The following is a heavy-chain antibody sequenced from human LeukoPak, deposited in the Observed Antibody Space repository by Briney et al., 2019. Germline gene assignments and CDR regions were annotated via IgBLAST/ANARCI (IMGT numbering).Heavy chain of an antibody. CDR3: ASDRAFSQFDY. CDR2: IKEDGSRA. V-gene: IGHV3-7*01. J-gene: IGHJ4*02. CDR1: GFSFSTYW. D-gene: IGHD3-10*01. Sequence: GGSLRLSCGASGFSFSTYWMDWVRQAPGKGLEWVASIKEDGSRADYVDSVRGRFTVSRDNTKNSLFLQMNSLRVDDTAVYYCASDRAFSQFDYWGQGTLATVPS.